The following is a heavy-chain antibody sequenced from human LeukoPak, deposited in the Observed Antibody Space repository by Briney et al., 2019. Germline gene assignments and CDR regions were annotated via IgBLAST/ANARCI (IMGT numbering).Heavy chain of an antibody. J-gene: IGHJ4*02. CDR2: IRYDGSNK. CDR1: GFTFSSYG. CDR3: AKDHGGTRNAVYDYVWGSYRLGSEYFDY. V-gene: IGHV3-30*02. Sequence: PGGSLRLSCAASGFTFSSYGMHWVRQAPGKGLEWVAFIRYDGSNKYYADSVKGRFTISRDNSKNTLYLQMNSLRAEDTAVYYCAKDHGGTRNAVYDYVWGSYRLGSEYFDYWGQGTLVTVPS. D-gene: IGHD3-16*02.